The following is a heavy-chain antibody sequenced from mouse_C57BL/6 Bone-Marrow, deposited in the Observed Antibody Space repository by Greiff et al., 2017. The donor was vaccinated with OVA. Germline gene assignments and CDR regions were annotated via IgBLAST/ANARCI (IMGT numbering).Heavy chain of an antibody. D-gene: IGHD1-1*01. CDR2: INPYNGGT. CDR3: ARFHYYGSLYAMDY. CDR1: GYTFTDYY. V-gene: IGHV1-19*01. Sequence: EVQLQQSGPVLVKPGASVKMSCKASGYTFTDYYMNWVKQSHGKSLEWIGVINPYNGGTSYNQKFKGKATLTVDKSSSTAYMELNSLTSEDSAVYYCARFHYYGSLYAMDYWGQGTSVTVSS. J-gene: IGHJ4*01.